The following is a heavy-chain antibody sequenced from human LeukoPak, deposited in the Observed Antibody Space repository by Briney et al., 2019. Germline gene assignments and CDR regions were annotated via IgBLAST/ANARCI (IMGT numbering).Heavy chain of an antibody. D-gene: IGHD3-10*01. Sequence: GGSLRLSCAASGFTFSNYGMSWVRQAPGKGLEWVSGISGNGDNTYYADSVKGRSSISRDNSKNTLYLQMDSLRAEDTAVYFCAKRGIVIRAVIIVGFHKEAYYFDYWGQGALVTVSS. CDR3: AKRGIVIRAVIIVGFHKEAYYFDY. CDR1: GFTFSNYG. J-gene: IGHJ4*02. CDR2: ISGNGDNT. V-gene: IGHV3-23*01.